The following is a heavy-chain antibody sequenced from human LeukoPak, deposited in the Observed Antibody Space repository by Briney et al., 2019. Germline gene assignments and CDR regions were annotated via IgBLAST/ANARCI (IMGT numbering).Heavy chain of an antibody. D-gene: IGHD5-18*01. CDR2: IHYSGTT. Sequence: SETLSLTCTVSGGSISDKYWSWIRQLPGKGLEWIGYIHYSGTTSYNPSLKSRVVISVDTSKNQFSLKLNSVTAADTAMYYRATVPGYSYGYGYFDYWGQGTLVTVSS. V-gene: IGHV4-59*01. CDR3: ATVPGYSYGYGYFDY. J-gene: IGHJ4*02. CDR1: GGSISDKY.